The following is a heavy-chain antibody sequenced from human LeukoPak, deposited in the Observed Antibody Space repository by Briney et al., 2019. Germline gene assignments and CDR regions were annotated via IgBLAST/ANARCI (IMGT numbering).Heavy chain of an antibody. CDR1: GFTFSDYY. CDR2: ISSSSSYI. D-gene: IGHD6-19*01. J-gene: IGHJ4*02. CDR3: AREEAGPGWRYYFDY. V-gene: IGHV3-11*06. Sequence: GGSLRLSCAASGFTFSDYYMSWIRQAPGKGLEWVSSISSSSSYIYYADSVKGRFTISRDNAKNSLYLQMNSLRAEDTAVYYCAREEAGPGWRYYFDYWGQGTLVTVSS.